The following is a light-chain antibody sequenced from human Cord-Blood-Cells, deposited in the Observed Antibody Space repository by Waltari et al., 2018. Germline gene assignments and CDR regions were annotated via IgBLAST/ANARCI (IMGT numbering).Light chain of an antibody. CDR2: AAS. J-gene: IGKJ2*01. V-gene: IGKV1-39*01. Sequence: DIQMTQSPASWPALVGDRVPITCRASQSISIYLNWYQQKPGKAPKLRVYAASSLQSGVPSRFSGSGSVPDFTLTISSPQPEDFATYYCQQSYSTPYTFGQGTKLEIK. CDR1: QSISIY. CDR3: QQSYSTPYT.